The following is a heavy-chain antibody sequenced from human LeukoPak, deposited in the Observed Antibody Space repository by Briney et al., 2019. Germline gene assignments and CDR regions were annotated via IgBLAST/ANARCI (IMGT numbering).Heavy chain of an antibody. J-gene: IGHJ4*02. CDR1: GYTFTSYG. CDR3: GRSMDSSTSRLIEY. D-gene: IGHD6-6*01. CDR2: ISTYKGNT. V-gene: IGHV1-18*01. Sequence: ASVKVSCKVSGYTFTSYGISWVRQAPGQGLEWMGWISTYKGNTNYAQKLQGRVTVTTDTSTSTVYMELRSLRSDDTAVYYCGRSMDSSTSRLIEYWGQGTLVTVSS.